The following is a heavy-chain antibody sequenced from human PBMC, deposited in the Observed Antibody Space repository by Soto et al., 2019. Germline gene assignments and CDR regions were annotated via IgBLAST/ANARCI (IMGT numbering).Heavy chain of an antibody. CDR1: GFTFSSYG. D-gene: IGHD3-22*01. Sequence: ESGVGVVQPGRSLRLSCAASGFTFSSYGMHWVRQAPGKGLEWVAVIWYDGSNKYYADSVKGRFTISRDNSKNTLYLQMNSLRAEDTAVYYCARDPYDSSGYYFDYWGQGTLVTVSS. CDR2: IWYDGSNK. CDR3: ARDPYDSSGYYFDY. V-gene: IGHV3-33*01. J-gene: IGHJ4*02.